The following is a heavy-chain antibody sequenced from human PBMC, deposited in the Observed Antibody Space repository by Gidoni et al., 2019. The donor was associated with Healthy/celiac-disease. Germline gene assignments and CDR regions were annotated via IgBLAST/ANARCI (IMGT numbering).Heavy chain of an antibody. V-gene: IGHV3-66*04. CDR1: GFTVSSNY. CDR2: IYSGGST. Sequence: EVQLVESGGGLVQPGGSLRLSCAASGFTVSSNYMSWVRPAPGKGLEWVSVIYSGGSTYYADSVKGRFTISRDNSKNTLYLQMNSLRAEDTAVYYCARHIVVVTAPGGFDYWGQGTLVTVSS. J-gene: IGHJ4*02. D-gene: IGHD2-21*02. CDR3: ARHIVVVTAPGGFDY.